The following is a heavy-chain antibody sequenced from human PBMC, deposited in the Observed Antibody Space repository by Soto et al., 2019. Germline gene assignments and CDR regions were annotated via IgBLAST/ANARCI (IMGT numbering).Heavy chain of an antibody. D-gene: IGHD4-17*01. CDR2: IIPILGIA. J-gene: IGHJ4*02. Sequence: QVQLVQSGAEVKKPGSSVKVSCKASGGTFSSYTISWVRQAPGQGLEWMGRIIPILGIANDAKKFQGRVTITADKSTSAAYMELGSLRSEDTAVYYCARGGTVTTGMDVGYWGQGTLVTVSS. V-gene: IGHV1-69*02. CDR3: ARGGTVTTGMDVGY. CDR1: GGTFSSYT.